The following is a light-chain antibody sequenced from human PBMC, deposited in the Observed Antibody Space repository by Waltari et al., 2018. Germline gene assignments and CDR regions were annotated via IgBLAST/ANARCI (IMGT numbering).Light chain of an antibody. V-gene: IGKV2-28*01. J-gene: IGKJ3*01. CDR2: LGS. CDR1: QSLLHSNGYNY. CDR3: MQALQTPLT. Sequence: DIVMTQSPLSLPVTPGEPAFISCSSSQSLLHSNGYNYLDWYLQKPGQSPQLLIYLGSNRASGVPDRFSGSGSGTDFTLNISRVEAEDVGVYYCMQALQTPLTFGPGTKVDIK.